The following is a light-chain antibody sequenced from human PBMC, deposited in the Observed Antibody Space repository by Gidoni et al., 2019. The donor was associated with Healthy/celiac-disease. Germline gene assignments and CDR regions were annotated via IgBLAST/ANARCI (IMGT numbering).Light chain of an antibody. CDR2: AAS. CDR1: QGIRND. J-gene: IGKJ2*01. Sequence: AIEMTQSPATLSASVGDRVTITCRASQGIRNDLGWYQQKPGKAPTLLIYAASSIQSGVPSRFIGSGSCTDFFLTIISLQPADFVTYYCLQDYNYPPTFGQGTKLEIK. CDR3: LQDYNYPPT. V-gene: IGKV1-6*01.